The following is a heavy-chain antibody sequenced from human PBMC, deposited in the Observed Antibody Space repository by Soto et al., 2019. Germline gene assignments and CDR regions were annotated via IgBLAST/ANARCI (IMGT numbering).Heavy chain of an antibody. Sequence: ESPVKVSCKASGLTFTSSAVQGGRQARGQRPEWIGWVVVGRGNTNYAQKFQEKVTITRGMSTSTAYMELSSLRSEDTAVYYCEAESCTNGVCPSTFDYWGQGKLVTGSS. CDR1: GLTFTSSA. J-gene: IGHJ4*02. V-gene: IGHV1-58*01. CDR3: EAESCTNGVCPSTFDY. CDR2: VVVGRGNT. D-gene: IGHD2-8*01.